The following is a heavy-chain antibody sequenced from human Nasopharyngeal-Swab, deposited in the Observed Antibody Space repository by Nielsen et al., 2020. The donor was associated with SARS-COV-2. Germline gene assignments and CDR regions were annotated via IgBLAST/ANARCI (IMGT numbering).Heavy chain of an antibody. Sequence: WIRQPPGKGLEWIGSIHNSGTPYYIPSLKSRVTISVDTSKNQFSLKMRSVTAADTAVYYCASGPFGPGDSYYYYGLDVWGQGTTVTV. D-gene: IGHD3/OR15-3a*01. J-gene: IGHJ6*02. CDR3: ASGPFGPGDSYYYYGLDV. V-gene: IGHV4-38-2*01. CDR2: IHNSGTP.